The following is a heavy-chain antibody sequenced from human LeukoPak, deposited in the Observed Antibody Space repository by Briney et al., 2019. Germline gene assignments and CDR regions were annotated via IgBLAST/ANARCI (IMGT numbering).Heavy chain of an antibody. D-gene: IGHD1-26*01. Sequence: ASVKVSCKASGYTFSSYGISWVRQARGQGLEWMGWISAYNGNTNYAQKFQGRVTMTTDTSTSTAYMELRSLRSDDTAVYYCARGEVGGSYGIAFDYWGQGTLVTVSS. CDR1: GYTFSSYG. V-gene: IGHV1-18*01. CDR2: ISAYNGNT. CDR3: ARGEVGGSYGIAFDY. J-gene: IGHJ4*02.